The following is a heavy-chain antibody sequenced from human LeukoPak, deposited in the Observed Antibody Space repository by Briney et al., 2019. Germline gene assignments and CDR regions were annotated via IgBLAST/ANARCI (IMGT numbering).Heavy chain of an antibody. CDR3: ARHVRFCSGGTCHGPDYFDY. Sequence: SETLSLTCTVSSDSISSSTYYWGWIRQPPGKGPEWIGSIYYSGSSYYKTSLKSRVTISVDTSKKQFSLRLSSVTAADTAVYYCARHVRFCSGGTCHGPDYFDYWDQGTLATVSS. CDR2: IYYSGSS. J-gene: IGHJ4*02. CDR1: SDSISSSTYY. D-gene: IGHD2-15*01. V-gene: IGHV4-39*01.